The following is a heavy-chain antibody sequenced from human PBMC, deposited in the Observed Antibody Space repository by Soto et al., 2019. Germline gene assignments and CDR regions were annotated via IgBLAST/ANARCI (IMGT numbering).Heavy chain of an antibody. CDR3: ARSVEGIEGTFDY. J-gene: IGHJ4*02. D-gene: IGHD1-7*01. V-gene: IGHV1-2*04. Sequence: QVQLVQSGAEVKKPGASVKVSCKASGYTFTGYYMHWVRQAPGQGLEWMGWINPNSGGTNYAQKFQGWVTMTRDTSISTAYMELRRLRSDDTAVYYCARSVEGIEGTFDYWGQGTLVTVSS. CDR1: GYTFTGYY. CDR2: INPNSGGT.